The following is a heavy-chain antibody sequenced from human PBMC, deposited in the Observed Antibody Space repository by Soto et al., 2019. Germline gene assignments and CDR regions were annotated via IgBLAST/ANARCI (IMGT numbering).Heavy chain of an antibody. CDR2: ITSNGGST. Sequence: GGSLRLSCSASGFTFSSYVMNWVRQAPGKGLEYVSGITSNGGSTFYADSVKGRFIISRDNSQNTVYLQMSSLTTADTAVYYCARSIVVVTAADYWGQGTLVTVSS. J-gene: IGHJ4*02. V-gene: IGHV3-64D*06. CDR3: ARSIVVVTAADY. D-gene: IGHD2-21*02. CDR1: GFTFSSYV.